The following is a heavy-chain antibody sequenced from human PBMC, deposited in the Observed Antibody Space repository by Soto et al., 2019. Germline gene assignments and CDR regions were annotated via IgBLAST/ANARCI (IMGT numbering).Heavy chain of an antibody. CDR2: IYSGGST. Sequence: EVQLVESGGGLVQPGGSLRLSCAASGFTVSSNYMSWVRQAPGKGLEWVSVIYSGGSTYYADSVKGRFTISRDNSKNTLYLQMNSLRAEDTAVYYCARDSGHDYGDSRPEYSMDVWGKGTTVTVSS. CDR3: ARDSGHDYGDSRPEYSMDV. J-gene: IGHJ6*03. V-gene: IGHV3-66*01. CDR1: GFTVSSNY. D-gene: IGHD4-17*01.